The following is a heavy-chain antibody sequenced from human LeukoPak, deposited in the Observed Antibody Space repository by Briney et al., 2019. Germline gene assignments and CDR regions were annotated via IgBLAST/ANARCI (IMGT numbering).Heavy chain of an antibody. CDR3: AKGAAAGKVDWFDP. D-gene: IGHD6-13*01. CDR2: ITGYGAT. V-gene: IGHV3-23*01. CDR1: GFTFSNFA. J-gene: IGHJ5*02. Sequence: GGSLRLSCAASGFTFSNFAMMWVRQAPGTGLQWVSTITGYGATFYADSVRGRFAIFRDTSMNTLFLQMNSLGAEGTAVYYCAKGAAAGKVDWFDPWGQGTLVTVSS.